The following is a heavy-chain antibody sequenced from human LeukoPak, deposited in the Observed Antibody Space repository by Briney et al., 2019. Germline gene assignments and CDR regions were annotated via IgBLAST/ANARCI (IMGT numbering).Heavy chain of an antibody. V-gene: IGHV4-34*01. J-gene: IGHJ6*02. CDR2: INHSGST. CDR1: GGSFSGYY. CDR3: AGRPTVTTMPTLPYYYYYGMDV. D-gene: IGHD4-11*01. Sequence: MSSETLSLTCAVYGGSFSGYYWSWIRQPPGKGLEWIGEINHSGSTNYNPSLKSRVTISVDTSKNQFSLKLSSVTAADTAVYYCAGRPTVTTMPTLPYYYYYGMDVWGQGTTVTVSS.